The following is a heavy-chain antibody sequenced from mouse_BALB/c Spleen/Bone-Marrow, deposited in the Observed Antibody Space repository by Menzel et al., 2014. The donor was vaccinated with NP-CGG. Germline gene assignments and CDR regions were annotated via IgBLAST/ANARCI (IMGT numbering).Heavy chain of an antibody. D-gene: IGHD2-1*01. V-gene: IGHV1-15*01. CDR3: TRWDGNYGWFAY. J-gene: IGHJ3*01. Sequence: VKLMESGAELVRPGASVTLSCKASGYTFTDYEMHWVKQTPVHGLEWIGAIDPETGGTAYNQKFKGKATLTADKSSSTAYMELRSLTSEDSAVYYCTRWDGNYGWFAYWGQGTLFTVSA. CDR1: GYTFTDYE. CDR2: IDPETGGT.